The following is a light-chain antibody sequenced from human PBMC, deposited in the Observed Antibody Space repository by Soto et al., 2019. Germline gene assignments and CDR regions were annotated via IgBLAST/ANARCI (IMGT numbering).Light chain of an antibody. CDR3: SSYTTSSTQV. Sequence: QSALTQPASVSGSPGQSITISCTGTNSDVGTYELVSWYQQHPGRAPKLIISDVSIRPSGVSDRFSGSKSGNTASLTISGLQAEDEADYYCSSYTTSSTQVFGTGTKLTVL. CDR2: DVS. CDR1: NSDVGTYEL. V-gene: IGLV2-14*02. J-gene: IGLJ1*01.